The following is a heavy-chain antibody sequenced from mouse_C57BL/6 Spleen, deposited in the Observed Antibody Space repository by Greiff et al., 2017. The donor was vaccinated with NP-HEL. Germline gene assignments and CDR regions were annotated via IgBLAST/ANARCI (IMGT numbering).Heavy chain of an antibody. D-gene: IGHD1-1*01. CDR1: GYTFTSYG. J-gene: IGHJ4*01. CDR3: ARRYYGSSHYYAMDY. CDR2: IYPRSGNT. V-gene: IGHV1-81*01. Sequence: VKLVESGAELARPGASVKLSCKASGYTFTSYGISWVKQRTGQGLEWIGEIYPRSGNTYYNEKFKGKATLTADKSSSTAYMELRSLTSEDSAVYFCARRYYGSSHYYAMDYWGQGTSVTVSS.